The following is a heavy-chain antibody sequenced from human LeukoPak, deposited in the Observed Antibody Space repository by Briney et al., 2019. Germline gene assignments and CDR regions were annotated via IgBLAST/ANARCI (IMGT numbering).Heavy chain of an antibody. CDR3: AKGLRFLEWLLYFDY. J-gene: IGHJ4*02. D-gene: IGHD3-3*01. Sequence: GGSLRLSCAASGFTFSSYAMSWVRQAPGKGLEWASAISGSGASTYYADSVKGRFTISRDNSKNTLYLQMNSLRAEDTAVYYCAKGLRFLEWLLYFDYWGQGTLVTVSS. V-gene: IGHV3-23*01. CDR2: ISGSGAST. CDR1: GFTFSSYA.